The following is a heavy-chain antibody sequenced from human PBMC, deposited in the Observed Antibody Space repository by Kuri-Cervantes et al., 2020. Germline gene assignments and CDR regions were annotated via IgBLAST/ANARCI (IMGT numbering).Heavy chain of an antibody. D-gene: IGHD3-16*01. J-gene: IGHJ4*02. CDR3: ARPTFPTHDAIYYDPDY. CDR2: IYPGDSDI. V-gene: IGHV5-51*01. CDR1: GYRFTTYW. Sequence: KVSCKGSGYRFTTYWVAWVRQTPDKGLEWMGIIYPGDSDIRYSPSFQGQVTISADTSITTAYLQWSSLKASDTALYYCARPTFPTHDAIYYDPDYWGQGTLVTVSS.